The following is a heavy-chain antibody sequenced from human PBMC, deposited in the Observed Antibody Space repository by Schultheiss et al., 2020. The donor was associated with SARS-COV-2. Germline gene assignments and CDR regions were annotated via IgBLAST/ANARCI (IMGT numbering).Heavy chain of an antibody. CDR1: GFIFSNAW. D-gene: IGHD6-19*01. Sequence: GGSLRLSCATSGFIFSNAWMSWVRQAPGKGLEWIGRIKSKNDGGATDYAAPVKGRFTISRDDSQNTLYLQMNSLKIEDTAVYYCTAISKAVADTAGYWGQGTRVTVSS. V-gene: IGHV3-15*01. CDR3: TAISKAVADTAGY. CDR2: IKSKNDGGAT. J-gene: IGHJ4*02.